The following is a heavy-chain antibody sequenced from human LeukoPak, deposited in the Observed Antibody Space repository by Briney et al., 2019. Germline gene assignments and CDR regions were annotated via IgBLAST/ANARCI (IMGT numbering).Heavy chain of an antibody. CDR2: IYTSGST. Sequence: KPSETLSLTCTVSGGSISSYYWSWIRQPAGKGLEWIGRIYTSGSTNYNPSLKSRVTMSVDTSKNQFSLKLSSVTAADTAVYYCAILAFQGYCSSTSCQGVDYWGQGTLVTVSS. J-gene: IGHJ4*02. V-gene: IGHV4-4*07. D-gene: IGHD2-2*01. CDR3: AILAFQGYCSSTSCQGVDY. CDR1: GGSISSYY.